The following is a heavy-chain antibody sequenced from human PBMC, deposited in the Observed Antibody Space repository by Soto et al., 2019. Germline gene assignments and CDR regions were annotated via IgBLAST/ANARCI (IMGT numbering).Heavy chain of an antibody. V-gene: IGHV4-34*01. Sequence: SETLSLTCAVYGGSFSGYYWSWIRQPPGKGLEWIGEINHSGSTNYNPSLKSRVTISVDTSKNQFSLKLSSVTAADTAVYYCARVGGYYGLDTKDYYMDVWGKGTTVTVSS. J-gene: IGHJ6*03. CDR1: GGSFSGYY. CDR3: ARVGGYYGLDTKDYYMDV. D-gene: IGHD3-3*01. CDR2: INHSGST.